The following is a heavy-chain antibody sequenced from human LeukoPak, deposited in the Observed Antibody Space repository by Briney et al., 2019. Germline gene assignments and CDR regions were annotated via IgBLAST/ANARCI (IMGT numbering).Heavy chain of an antibody. CDR2: IIPHSGDT. CDR3: ARGFSSGLDY. V-gene: IGHV1-2*02. D-gene: IGHD6-19*01. CDR1: GYTFTGYY. Sequence: ASVKASCKASGYTFTGYYMQWVRQAPGQGLEWMGWIIPHSGDTTYAQKFQGRVTMTRDTSISTAYMELSRLTSGDTAVYYCARGFSSGLDYWGQGALVTVSS. J-gene: IGHJ4*02.